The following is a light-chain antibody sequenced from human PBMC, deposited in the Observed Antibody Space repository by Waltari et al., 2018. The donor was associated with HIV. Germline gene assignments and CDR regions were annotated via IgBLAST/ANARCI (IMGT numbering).Light chain of an antibody. Sequence: SGLTQPASLSGFPGQSITISCPGTSSTVGTYNLVSWYQQHPGKAPKLLIYEVKRRPSGLSDRFSGSKSGNTASLTVSGLQAEDEAIYYCCSYAGSDTLVFGGGTSLTIL. CDR2: EVK. V-gene: IGLV2-23*02. CDR1: SSTVGTYNL. CDR3: CSYAGSDTLV. J-gene: IGLJ3*02.